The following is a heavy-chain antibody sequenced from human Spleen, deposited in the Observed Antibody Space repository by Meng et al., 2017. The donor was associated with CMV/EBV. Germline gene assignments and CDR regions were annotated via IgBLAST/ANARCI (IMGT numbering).Heavy chain of an antibody. V-gene: IGHV1-69*05. J-gene: IGHJ4*02. D-gene: IGHD1-26*01. Sequence: TFPRYAINWVRQAPGQGLEWMGEIAVIFGTSNYAQKFEGRVTITTDESTSTAYMELSSLRSEDTAVYFCARGNSGSYAGGSHYFDHWGQGTLVTVSS. CDR3: ARGNSGSYAGGSHYFDH. CDR1: TFPRYA. CDR2: IAVIFGTS.